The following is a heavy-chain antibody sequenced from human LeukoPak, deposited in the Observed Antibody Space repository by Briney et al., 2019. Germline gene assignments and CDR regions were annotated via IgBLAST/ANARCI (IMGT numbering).Heavy chain of an antibody. J-gene: IGHJ4*02. Sequence: ASVKVSCKASGYTFTSYYMHWVGQAPGQGLEWMGIINPSGGSTTYAQRFQGRVTMTSDTSTSTVYMELSSLRSEDTAVYYCARRPPSVAGPFDYWGQGTLVTVSS. CDR1: GYTFTSYY. V-gene: IGHV1-46*01. CDR3: ARRPPSVAGPFDY. D-gene: IGHD6-19*01. CDR2: INPSGGST.